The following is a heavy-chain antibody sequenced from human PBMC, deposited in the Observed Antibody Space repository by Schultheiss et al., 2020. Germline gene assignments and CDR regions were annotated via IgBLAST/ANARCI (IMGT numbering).Heavy chain of an antibody. V-gene: IGHV3-30*02. Sequence: GESLKISCAASGFTFSSYGMHWVRQAPGKGLEWVAVIWYDGSNKYYADSVKGRFTISRDNSKKMLYLQMNSLRAEDTAVYYCATDEDIVLGLVAQIEKDYYAMDVWGQGTTVIVSS. D-gene: IGHD2-15*01. CDR1: GFTFSSYG. CDR3: ATDEDIVLGLVAQIEKDYYAMDV. CDR2: IWYDGSNK. J-gene: IGHJ6*02.